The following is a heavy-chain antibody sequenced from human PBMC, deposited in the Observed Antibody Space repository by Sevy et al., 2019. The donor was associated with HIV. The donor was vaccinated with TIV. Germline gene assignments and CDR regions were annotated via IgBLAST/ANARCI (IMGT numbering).Heavy chain of an antibody. Sequence: GGSLRLSCAASGFTFSSYAMHWVRQAPGKGLEWVAVISYDGSNKYYADSVKGRFTISRDNSKNTLYLQMNSLGAEDTAVYYCARDGTELELGHVDYWGQGTLVTVSS. D-gene: IGHD1-7*01. V-gene: IGHV3-30-3*01. CDR3: ARDGTELELGHVDY. CDR1: GFTFSSYA. J-gene: IGHJ4*02. CDR2: ISYDGSNK.